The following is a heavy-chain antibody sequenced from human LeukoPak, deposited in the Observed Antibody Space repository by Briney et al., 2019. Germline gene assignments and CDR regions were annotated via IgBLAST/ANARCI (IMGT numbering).Heavy chain of an antibody. D-gene: IGHD2-2*01. CDR1: GGSVSSGSYY. CDR3: ARAKGAAARFDP. Sequence: SETLSLTCTVSGGSVSSGSYYWGWIRQPPGKGLEWIGYIYYSGNTNYNPSLKSRVTISVDTSKNQLSLKLSSVTAADTAVYYCARAKGAAARFDPWGQGTLVTVSS. J-gene: IGHJ5*02. CDR2: IYYSGNT. V-gene: IGHV4-61*01.